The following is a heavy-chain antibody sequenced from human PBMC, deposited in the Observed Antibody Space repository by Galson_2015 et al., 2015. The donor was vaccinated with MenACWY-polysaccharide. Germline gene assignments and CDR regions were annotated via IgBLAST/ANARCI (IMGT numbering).Heavy chain of an antibody. CDR2: SRSPNRTK. J-gene: IGHJ4*02. Sequence: SLRLSCAACGFTFSRDGFHWVRQAPGKGLEWVAVSRSPNRTKFYADSVKGRFTVSRDESTSTLYLQMNSLRPEDTAVYYCARDRPDCSVGTGLPGNYFDYWGQGTLVTGSS. D-gene: IGHD2-15*01. CDR3: ARDRPDCSVGTGLPGNYFDY. CDR1: GFTFSRDG. V-gene: IGHV3-30-3*01.